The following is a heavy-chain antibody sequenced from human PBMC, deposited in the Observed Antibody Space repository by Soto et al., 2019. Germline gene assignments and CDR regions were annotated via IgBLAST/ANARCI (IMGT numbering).Heavy chain of an antibody. CDR2: IIPIFGTA. CDR1: GGTFSSYA. D-gene: IGHD3-22*01. J-gene: IGHJ3*02. Sequence: QVQLVQSGAEVKKPGSSVKVSCKASGGTFSSYAISWVRQAPGQGLEWMGGIIPIFGTANYAQKFQGRVTITADESTSTAYMVLSSLRSEDTAGYYFAREPAPSYDSSGYDYINAAFDIWGQGTMVTVSS. V-gene: IGHV1-69*01. CDR3: AREPAPSYDSSGYDYINAAFDI.